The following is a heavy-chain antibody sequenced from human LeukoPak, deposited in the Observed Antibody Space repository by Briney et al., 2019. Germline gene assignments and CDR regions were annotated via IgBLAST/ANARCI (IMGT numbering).Heavy chain of an antibody. D-gene: IGHD6-6*01. Sequence: SETLSLTCTVSGGSISSGDYYWSWIRQPPGKGLEWIGYIYYSGSTYYNPSLKSRVTISVDTSKNQFSLKLSSVTAADTAVYYCARVPLSSSGPPYTYDYWGQGTLVTVSS. CDR3: ARVPLSSSGPPYTYDY. V-gene: IGHV4-30-4*01. CDR1: GGSISSGDYY. CDR2: IYYSGST. J-gene: IGHJ4*02.